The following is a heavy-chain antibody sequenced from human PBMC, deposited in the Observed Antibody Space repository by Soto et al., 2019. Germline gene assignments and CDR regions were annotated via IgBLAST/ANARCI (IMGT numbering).Heavy chain of an antibody. J-gene: IGHJ4*02. CDR3: ARRYVGNFDY. D-gene: IGHD3-10*02. CDR1: GGAIRSYY. Sequence: QVQLQESGPGLVKPSETLSLTCTISGGAIRSYYWCWIRQPPGKRLEWIGYIYYSGSTNYSPSLKSRFTISVDPSKNQCSLKLSSLTAADTAVDYCARRYVGNFDYCGQGTLVTVSS. V-gene: IGHV4-59*01. CDR2: IYYSGST.